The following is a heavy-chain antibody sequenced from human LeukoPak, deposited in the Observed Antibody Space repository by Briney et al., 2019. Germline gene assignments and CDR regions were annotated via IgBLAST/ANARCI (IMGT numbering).Heavy chain of an antibody. CDR2: VDPEDGET. CDR3: ATGHYDSSGFPPLLVY. D-gene: IGHD3-22*01. Sequence: ASVKVSCKVSGYTLTELSMHWVRQAPGKGLEWMGGVDPEDGETIYAQKFQGRVTMTEDTSTDTAYMELSSLRSEDTAVYYCATGHYDSSGFPPLLVYWGQGTLVTVSS. CDR1: GYTLTELS. J-gene: IGHJ4*02. V-gene: IGHV1-24*01.